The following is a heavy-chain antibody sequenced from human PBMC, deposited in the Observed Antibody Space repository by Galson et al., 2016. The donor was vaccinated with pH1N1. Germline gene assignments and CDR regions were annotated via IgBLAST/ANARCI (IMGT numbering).Heavy chain of an antibody. CDR2: ISWNRGAI. V-gene: IGHV3-9*01. Sequence: SLRLSCAASGFTFEDFALHWVRQGPGKGLEWVSGISWNRGAIDYADSVKGRFTISRDNAKNSLFLQMNSLRAEDTAVYYCARAIAAAGSLWGQGTMVTVSS. J-gene: IGHJ4*02. CDR1: GFTFEDFA. CDR3: ARAIAAAGSL. D-gene: IGHD6-13*01.